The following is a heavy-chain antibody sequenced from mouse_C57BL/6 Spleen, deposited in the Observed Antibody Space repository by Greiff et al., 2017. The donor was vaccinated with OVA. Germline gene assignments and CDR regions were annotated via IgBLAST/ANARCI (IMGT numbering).Heavy chain of an antibody. J-gene: IGHJ4*01. CDR3: ARSRLLYAMDY. D-gene: IGHD2-3*01. CDR2: IDPSDSYT. Sequence: QVQLKESGAELVKPGASVKLSCKASGYTFTSYWMQWVKQRPGQGLEWIGEIDPSDSYTNYNQKFKGKATLTVDTSSSTAYMQLSSLTSEYSAVYYCARSRLLYAMDYWGQGTSVTVSS. CDR1: GYTFTSYW. V-gene: IGHV1-50*01.